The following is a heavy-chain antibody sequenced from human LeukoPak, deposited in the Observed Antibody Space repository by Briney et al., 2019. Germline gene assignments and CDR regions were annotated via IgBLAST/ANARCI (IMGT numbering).Heavy chain of an antibody. CDR3: GRAAKQVASHFDY. Sequence: ASVNVSCKACGYTFTRYGISWVRHAPGQGLDWMGWITAYNGNTNDAQKLQGRVTMTTDTSTSRADMELGSMSTDDTAVYYFGRAAKQVASHFDYWGQGTLVSVSS. CDR1: GYTFTRYG. J-gene: IGHJ4*02. D-gene: IGHD5-12*01. V-gene: IGHV1-18*01. CDR2: ITAYNGNT.